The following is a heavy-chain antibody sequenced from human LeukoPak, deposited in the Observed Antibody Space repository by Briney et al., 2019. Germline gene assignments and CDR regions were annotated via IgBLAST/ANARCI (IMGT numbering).Heavy chain of an antibody. CDR1: GGSISSGDYY. CDR3: AREGMGEPVYD. Sequence: PSETLSLTCTVSGGSISSGDYYWSGIRQPPGKGLEWIGYIYYSGSTYYNPSLKSRVTISVDTSKNQFSLKLSSVTAADTAVYYCAREGMGEPVYDWGQGTLVTVSS. J-gene: IGHJ4*02. V-gene: IGHV4-30-4*08. D-gene: IGHD3-16*01. CDR2: IYYSGST.